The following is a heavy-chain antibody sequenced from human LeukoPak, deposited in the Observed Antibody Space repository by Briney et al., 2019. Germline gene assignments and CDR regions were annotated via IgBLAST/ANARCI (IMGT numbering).Heavy chain of an antibody. CDR2: IYHSGNT. CDR1: GGSISTTNW. V-gene: IGHV4-4*02. CDR3: ARVTSYSSGWLGGYYYYGMDV. J-gene: IGHJ6*02. D-gene: IGHD6-19*01. Sequence: PSETLSLTCTVSGGSISTTNWWTWVRQPPGKGLEWIGEIYHSGNTNYNPSLKSRVTISIDKSKNQFSLKLSSVTAADTAVYYCARVTSYSSGWLGGYYYYGMDVWGQGTTVTVSS.